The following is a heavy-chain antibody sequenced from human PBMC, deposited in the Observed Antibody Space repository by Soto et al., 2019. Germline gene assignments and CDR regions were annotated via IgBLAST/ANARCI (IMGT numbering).Heavy chain of an antibody. CDR1: GDSINNSHW. J-gene: IGHJ5*02. CDR3: AREVNSSPARGRDWFDP. CDR2: TYHSGTT. V-gene: IGHV4-4*02. D-gene: IGHD6-13*01. Sequence: QVQLQESGPGLVQPSGTLSLTCAVSGDSINNSHWWSWVRQTPGKGLEWIGETYHSGTTNYNPSLKTRVTTSIDKYKNQCSLKMNSVTAADPAEYHCAREVNSSPARGRDWFDPWGQGTLVTVSS.